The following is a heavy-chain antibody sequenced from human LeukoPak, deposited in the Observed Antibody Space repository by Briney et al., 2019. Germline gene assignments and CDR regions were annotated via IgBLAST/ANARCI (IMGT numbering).Heavy chain of an antibody. CDR1: SGSISSYY. V-gene: IGHV4-4*09. CDR3: ARRNHYFYYLDV. CDR2: IFPSGSA. Sequence: SSETLSLTCTVSSGSISSYYWSWIRQSPVKGLEWIGYIFPSGSAFYNPSLESRVTISLDTSENQFSLTLSSVTAADTAVYFCARRNHYFYYLDVWGKGTTVTVSS. J-gene: IGHJ6*03.